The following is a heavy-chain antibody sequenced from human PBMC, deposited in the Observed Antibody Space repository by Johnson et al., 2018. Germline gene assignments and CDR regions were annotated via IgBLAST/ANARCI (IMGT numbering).Heavy chain of an antibody. Sequence: VQLVQSGGGSVQPGRSLRLSCAASGFTFDDYAMHWVRQAPGKGLEWVSGISWNSGSIGYADSVKGRFTISRDNSKNTVHLQMNSLRAEDTAVYYCASLGAFDIWGQGTMVTVSS. V-gene: IGHV3-9*01. CDR2: ISWNSGSI. CDR3: ASLGAFDI. D-gene: IGHD1-26*01. CDR1: GFTFDDYA. J-gene: IGHJ3*02.